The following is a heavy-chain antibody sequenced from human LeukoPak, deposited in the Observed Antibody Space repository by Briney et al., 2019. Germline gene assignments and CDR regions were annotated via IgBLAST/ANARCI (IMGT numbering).Heavy chain of an antibody. CDR1: GGSISSSNYY. CDR3: AKTVWSRLAAGLDS. V-gene: IGHV4-39*01. D-gene: IGHD2-21*02. CDR2: IYYRGST. J-gene: IGHJ4*02. Sequence: SETLSLTCTVSGGSISSSNYYWGWIRQPPGKGLEWIGNIYYRGSTYYNPSLKSRVIMSIDTSKNQFSLKVNSVTATDTAVYYCAKTVWSRLAAGLDSCGQGTLVTVSS.